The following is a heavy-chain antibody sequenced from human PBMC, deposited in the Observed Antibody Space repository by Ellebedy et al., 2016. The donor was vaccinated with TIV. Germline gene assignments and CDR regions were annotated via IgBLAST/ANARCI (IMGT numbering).Heavy chain of an antibody. Sequence: MPSETLSLTCTVSGGSITSKLYYWGWIRQPPGKRLEWIGSIYYNGSTYYNPSLKSRVTISVDTSKNQFSLRLTSVTAADTALYFCVRDHPRPYYYGSANYLYYMDVWGKGTTVTVSS. D-gene: IGHD3-10*01. CDR2: IYYNGST. V-gene: IGHV4-39*07. J-gene: IGHJ6*03. CDR3: VRDHPRPYYYGSANYLYYMDV. CDR1: GGSITSKLYY.